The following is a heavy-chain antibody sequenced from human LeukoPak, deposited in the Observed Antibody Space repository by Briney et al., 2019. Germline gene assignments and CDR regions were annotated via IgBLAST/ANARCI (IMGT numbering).Heavy chain of an antibody. CDR3: ARGGHYYDFWSGYLGAAFDI. J-gene: IGHJ3*02. Sequence: GGSLRLSCAASGFTFSSYWMSWVRQAPGKGLEWVANIKQDGSEKYYVDSVKGRFTISRDNAKNSLYLQMNSLRVEDTAVYYGARGGHYYDFWSGYLGAAFDIWGQGTMVTVSS. CDR2: IKQDGSEK. CDR1: GFTFSSYW. V-gene: IGHV3-7*01. D-gene: IGHD3-3*01.